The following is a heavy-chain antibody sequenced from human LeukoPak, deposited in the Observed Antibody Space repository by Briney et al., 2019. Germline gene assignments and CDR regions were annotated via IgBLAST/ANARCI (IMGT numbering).Heavy chain of an antibody. J-gene: IGHJ3*01. CDR3: ARGFALDF. Sequence: KASQTLSLTCDISGDTVSSNSAAWNWIRKSPSRGLEWLGRTYYRSKWYYDYAVSVKSRITISPDTSKNQFSLQLNSVTADDTAVYYCARGFALDFWGQGTMVTVSS. V-gene: IGHV6-1*01. CDR1: GDTVSSNSAA. CDR2: TYYRSKWYY.